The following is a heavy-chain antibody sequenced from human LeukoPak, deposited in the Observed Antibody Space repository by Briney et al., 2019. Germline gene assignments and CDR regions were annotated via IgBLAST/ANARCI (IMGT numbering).Heavy chain of an antibody. J-gene: IGHJ4*02. D-gene: IGHD1-26*01. CDR1: GGSFSGYY. V-gene: IGHV4-34*01. CDR3: ARGLGGSYYFDH. Sequence: TSETLSLTCAVYGGSFSGYYWSWIRQPPGEGLDWIGEIIHSGGTNYNPSLKSRVTISVDTSKNQFSLNLNSINAADTAVYYCARGLGGSYYFDHWGQGTLVTVSS. CDR2: IIHSGGT.